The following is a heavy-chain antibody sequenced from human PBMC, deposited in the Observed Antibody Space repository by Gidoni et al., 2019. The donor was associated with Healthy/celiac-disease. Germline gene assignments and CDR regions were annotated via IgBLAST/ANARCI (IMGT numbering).Heavy chain of an antibody. V-gene: IGHV4-39*01. J-gene: IGHJ4*02. CDR2: IYYSGST. CDR1: GGSISSSSYY. D-gene: IGHD3-3*01. Sequence: QLQLQESGPGLVKPSETLSLTCPVSGGSISSSSYYWGWIRQPPGKGLEWIGSIYYSGSTYYNPSLKSRVTISVDTSKNQFSLKLSSVTAADTAVYYCARLAFGSYYDFWSGYPKAYFDYWGQGTLVTVSS. CDR3: ARLAFGSYYDFWSGYPKAYFDY.